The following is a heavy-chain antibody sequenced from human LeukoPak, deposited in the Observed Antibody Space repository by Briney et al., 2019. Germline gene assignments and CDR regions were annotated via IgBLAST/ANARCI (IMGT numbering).Heavy chain of an antibody. Sequence: GGSLRLSCAASGFTFSSYEMNWVRQAPGKGLEWVSNISSSGSTIYYADSVKGRFTISRDNAKNSLYLQMNSLRAEDTAVYYCARDHCSSTSCYTDYWGQGTLVTVSS. CDR1: GFTFSSYE. J-gene: IGHJ4*02. D-gene: IGHD2-2*02. V-gene: IGHV3-48*03. CDR2: ISSSGSTI. CDR3: ARDHCSSTSCYTDY.